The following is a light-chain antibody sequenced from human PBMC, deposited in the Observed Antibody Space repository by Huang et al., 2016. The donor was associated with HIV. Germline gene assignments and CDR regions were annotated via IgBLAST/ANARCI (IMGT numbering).Light chain of an antibody. CDR2: AAS. Sequence: ETVMTQSPVTLSVSPGDRASLSCRSSQIVSSPLAWYQQKPGQAPRLLIYAASTRATGVPARFSGSGAGTEFTLTSSTLQSEDSAVYYCQQYNDFRSTFGPGTRVEIK. J-gene: IGKJ3*01. CDR1: QIVSSP. V-gene: IGKV3-15*01. CDR3: QQYNDFRST.